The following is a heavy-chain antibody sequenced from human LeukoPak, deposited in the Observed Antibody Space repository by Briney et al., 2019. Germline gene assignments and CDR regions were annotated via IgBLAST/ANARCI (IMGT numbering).Heavy chain of an antibody. CDR2: ISGSGGST. J-gene: IGHJ4*02. Sequence: GGSLRLSCAASGFTFSSYAMSWVRQAPGKGLEWVSAISGSGGSTYYADSVKGRFTISRDNSKNTLYLQMNSLRAEDTAVYYCAKDRASSGYVWGSYREIYYFDYWGQGTLVTVSS. V-gene: IGHV3-23*01. CDR3: AKDRASSGYVWGSYREIYYFDY. D-gene: IGHD3-16*02. CDR1: GFTFSSYA.